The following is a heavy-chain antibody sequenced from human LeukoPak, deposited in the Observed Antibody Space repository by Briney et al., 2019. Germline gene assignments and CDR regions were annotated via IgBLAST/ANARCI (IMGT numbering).Heavy chain of an antibody. CDR2: IYYSGST. CDR1: GGSISSSSYY. CDR3: ARHGDYYDSSGYYSLHYFDF. Sequence: SETLSLTCTVSGGSISSSSYYWGWLRQPPGKGLEWIGSIYYSGSTYYNPSLKSRVTISVDTSKNQFSLKLSSVTAADTAVYYCARHGDYYDSSGYYSLHYFDFWGQGTLVTVSS. V-gene: IGHV4-39*01. D-gene: IGHD3-22*01. J-gene: IGHJ4*02.